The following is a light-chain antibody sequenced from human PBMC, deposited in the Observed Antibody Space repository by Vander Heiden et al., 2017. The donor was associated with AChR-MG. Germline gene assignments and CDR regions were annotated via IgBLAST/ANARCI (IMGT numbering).Light chain of an antibody. J-gene: IGLJ3*02. CDR2: EDN. CDR3: QSYDSSNLV. CDR1: SGSIASNY. Sequence: NFMLTQPPPVSESPGQTVTISGTRSSGSIASNYVQWYQQRPGSAPTTGSYEDNQRPSGVPDRFAGSIDSSSNSASLTISGLKTEDEAYYYCQSYDSSNLVFGGGTKLTV. V-gene: IGLV6-57*03.